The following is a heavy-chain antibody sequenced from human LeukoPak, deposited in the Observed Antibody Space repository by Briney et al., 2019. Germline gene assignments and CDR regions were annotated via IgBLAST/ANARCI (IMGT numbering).Heavy chain of an antibody. J-gene: IGHJ6*02. D-gene: IGHD3-10*01. CDR3: AADLSGYYYGSGSYYYGMDV. V-gene: IGHV1-58*01. CDR1: GFTFTSSA. CDR2: IVFGRGNT. Sequence: ASVTVSCKASGFTFTSSALQWVGQARGQRLDWVEWIVFGRGNTNYAQKFQERVTITRDMSTNTDYMELSSLRSEDTAVYYCAADLSGYYYGSGSYYYGMDVWGQGTTVTVSS.